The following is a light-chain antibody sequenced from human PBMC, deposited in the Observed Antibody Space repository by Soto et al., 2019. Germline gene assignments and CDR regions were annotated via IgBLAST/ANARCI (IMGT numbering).Light chain of an antibody. CDR1: SSDVGDYNS. V-gene: IGLV2-11*01. Sequence: QSVLTQPRSVSGSPGQSVTVSCIGTSSDVGDYNSVSWYQQHPGKAPKLMIYDVSKRPSGVPDRFSGSKSGNTASLTISGLQAECGADYYSQSYVGGYSYVFGIGTKVTVL. CDR3: QSYVGGYSYV. J-gene: IGLJ1*01. CDR2: DVS.